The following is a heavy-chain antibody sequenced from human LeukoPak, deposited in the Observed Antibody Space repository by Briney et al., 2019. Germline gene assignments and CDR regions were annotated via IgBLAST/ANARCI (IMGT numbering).Heavy chain of an antibody. D-gene: IGHD3-22*01. CDR1: GGSIGSSSYY. CDR3: ARIFPYYDSSGYSGDAFDI. J-gene: IGHJ3*02. CDR2: IYYSGST. Sequence: PSETLSLTCTVSGGSIGSSSYYWGWIRQPPGKGLEWIGSIYYSGSTYYNPSLKSRVTISVDTSKNQFSLKLSSVTAADTAVYYCARIFPYYDSSGYSGDAFDIWGQGTMVTVSS. V-gene: IGHV4-39*01.